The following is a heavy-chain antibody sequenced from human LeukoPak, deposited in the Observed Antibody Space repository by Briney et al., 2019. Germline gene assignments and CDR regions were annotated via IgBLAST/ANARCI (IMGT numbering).Heavy chain of an antibody. CDR1: GGSISSGSYY. CDR3: ARANVVTAIDY. CDR2: IYTSGST. J-gene: IGHJ4*02. D-gene: IGHD2-21*02. V-gene: IGHV4-61*02. Sequence: SETLSLTCTVSGGSISSGSYYWSWIRQPAGKGLEWIGRIYTSGSTNYNPSLKSRVTISVDTSKNQFSLKLSSVTAADTAVYYCARANVVTAIDYWGQGTLVTVSS.